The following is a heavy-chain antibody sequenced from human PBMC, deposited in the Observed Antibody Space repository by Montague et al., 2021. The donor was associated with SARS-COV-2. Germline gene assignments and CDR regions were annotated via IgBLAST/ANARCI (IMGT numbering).Heavy chain of an antibody. Sequence: SETLSLTCAVHGTSFSSYYWNWIRQPPGKGLEWIGEINHGGSTNYNPSLKSRLTISADTSKNQFSLKLTSVAAADTAVYYCARLGDGVVPSPILVVGPYYSYYYMDVWGKGTTVTVSS. D-gene: IGHD3-22*01. CDR3: ARLGDGVVPSPILVVGPYYSYYYMDV. CDR1: GTSFSSYY. V-gene: IGHV4-34*01. CDR2: INHGGST. J-gene: IGHJ6*03.